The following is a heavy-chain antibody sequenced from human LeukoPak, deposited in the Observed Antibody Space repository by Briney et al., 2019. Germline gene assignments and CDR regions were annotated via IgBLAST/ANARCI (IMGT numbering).Heavy chain of an antibody. CDR2: INHSGST. J-gene: IGHJ4*02. CDR1: GGSFSGYY. V-gene: IGHV4-34*01. D-gene: IGHD3-3*01. Sequence: SETLSLTCAVYGGSFSGYYWSWIRQPPGKGLEWIGEINHSGSTNYNPSLKSRVTISVDTSKNRFSLKLSSVTAADTAVYYCARLNDFWSGYHYCFDYWGQGTLVTVSS. CDR3: ARLNDFWSGYHYCFDY.